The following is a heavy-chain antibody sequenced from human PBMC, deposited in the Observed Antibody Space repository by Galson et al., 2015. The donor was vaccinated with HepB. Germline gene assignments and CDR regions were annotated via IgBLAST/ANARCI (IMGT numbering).Heavy chain of an antibody. J-gene: IGHJ4*02. Sequence: SVRLSCAASGFTFSSYEMNWVRQAPGQGLEWVAYISSSDSAIYYADSVKGGFTISRDNAKNSLYLQMSSLRAEDRAVKYCARSSSDLSCLDVWGQGTLVTVSS. D-gene: IGHD3-16*01. V-gene: IGHV3-48*03. CDR2: ISSSDSAI. CDR3: ARSSSDLSCLDV. CDR1: GFTFSSYE.